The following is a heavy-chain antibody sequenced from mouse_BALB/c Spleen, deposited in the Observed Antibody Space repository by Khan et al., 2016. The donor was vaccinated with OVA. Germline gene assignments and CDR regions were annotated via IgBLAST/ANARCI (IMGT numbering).Heavy chain of an antibody. CDR2: INSDGYYT. D-gene: IGHD4-1*01. CDR3: ASHLTGSFAY. Sequence: EVELVESGGYLMKPGGSLKLSCAASGFTFSTYGMSWVRQTPDTRLAWVATINSDGYYTYYPDSVQGRFTISRNNAKNTLYLQMSSLKSEDTARYYCASHLTGSFAYGGQGTLVTVAA. V-gene: IGHV5-6*01. CDR1: GFTFSTYG. J-gene: IGHJ3*01.